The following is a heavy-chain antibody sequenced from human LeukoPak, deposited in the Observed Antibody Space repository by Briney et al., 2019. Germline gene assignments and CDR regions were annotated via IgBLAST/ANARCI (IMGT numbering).Heavy chain of an antibody. Sequence: PSETLSLTCTVSGGSISSGDYYWSWIRQPPGKGLEWIGYIYYSRSTYYNPSLKSRVTISVDTSKNQFSLKLSSVTAADTAVYYCARTYYYDSSGYYPDWYFDLWGRGTLVTVSS. CDR2: IYYSRST. J-gene: IGHJ2*01. V-gene: IGHV4-30-4*01. D-gene: IGHD3-22*01. CDR3: ARTYYYDSSGYYPDWYFDL. CDR1: GGSISSGDYY.